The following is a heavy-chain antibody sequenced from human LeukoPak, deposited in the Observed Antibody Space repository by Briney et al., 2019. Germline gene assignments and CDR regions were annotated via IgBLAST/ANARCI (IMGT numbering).Heavy chain of an antibody. CDR3: ARDTTPNYYYYGMDV. V-gene: IGHV3-64*01. Sequence: GGSLRLSCAASGFTFSSYAMHWVRQAPGKGLESVSAISSIGGSTYYANSVKGRFTISRDNSKNTLYLQMGGLRDEDMAVYYCARDTTPNYYYYGMDVWGQGTTVTVSS. CDR2: ISSIGGST. J-gene: IGHJ6*02. CDR1: GFTFSSYA. D-gene: IGHD4-11*01.